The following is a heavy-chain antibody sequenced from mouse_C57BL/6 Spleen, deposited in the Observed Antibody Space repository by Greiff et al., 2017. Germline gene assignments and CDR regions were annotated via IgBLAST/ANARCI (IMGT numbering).Heavy chain of an antibody. CDR2: INPNNGGT. D-gene: IGHD2-4*01. Sequence: VQLQQSGPELVKPGASVKISCKASGYTFTDYYMNWVKQSHGKSLEWIGDINPNNGGTSYNQKFKGKATLTVDKSSSTAYMELRSLTSEDSAVYYCARYPIYDYEGWFAYWGQGNLVTVS. CDR3: ARYPIYDYEGWFAY. V-gene: IGHV1-26*01. CDR1: GYTFTDYY. J-gene: IGHJ3*01.